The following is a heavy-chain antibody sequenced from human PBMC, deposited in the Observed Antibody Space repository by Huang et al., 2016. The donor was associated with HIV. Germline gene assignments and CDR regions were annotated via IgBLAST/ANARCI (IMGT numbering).Heavy chain of an antibody. V-gene: IGHV3-30-3*01. Sequence: QGQLVESGGGVVRPGRSLRLSCAASGFSFSNYAMHWVRQDPGKRLEWVTFISNDGTNTYYANSVKGRFTISRDNFKNTLYLQMNRLRGDDTAVYYCTREYTVAGAFDIWGQGTMVTVSS. CDR1: GFSFSNYA. CDR3: TREYTVAGAFDI. J-gene: IGHJ3*02. D-gene: IGHD5-12*01. CDR2: ISNDGTNT.